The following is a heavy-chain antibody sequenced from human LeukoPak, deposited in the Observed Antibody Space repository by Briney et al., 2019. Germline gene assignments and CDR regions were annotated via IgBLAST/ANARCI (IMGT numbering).Heavy chain of an antibody. Sequence: PGGSLRLSCAASGFTFSSYWMHWVRQPPGKGLVWVSRINTDGSSTTYADSVKGRFTISRDNSKNTLYLQMNSLRAEDTAVYYCAMRYGDYVVNWGQGTLVTVSS. V-gene: IGHV3-74*01. D-gene: IGHD4-17*01. CDR3: AMRYGDYVVN. CDR2: INTDGSST. J-gene: IGHJ4*02. CDR1: GFTFSSYW.